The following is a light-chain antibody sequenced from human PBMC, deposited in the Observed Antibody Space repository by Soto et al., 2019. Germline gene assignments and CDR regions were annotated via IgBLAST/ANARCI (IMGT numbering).Light chain of an antibody. CDR1: QRVSSSY. Sequence: PGERATLSCGASQRVSSSYLAWYQQKPGLAPRLLIYDASSRATGIPDRFSGSGPGTDFTLTISRLEPEDFAVYYCQQYGNSPYTFGQGTKLEIK. J-gene: IGKJ2*01. CDR3: QQYGNSPYT. V-gene: IGKV3D-20*01. CDR2: DAS.